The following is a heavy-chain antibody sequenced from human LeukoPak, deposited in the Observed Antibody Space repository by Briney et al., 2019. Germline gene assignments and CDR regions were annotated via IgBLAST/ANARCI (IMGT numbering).Heavy chain of an antibody. CDR2: ISWNSGSI. D-gene: IGHD1-26*01. CDR3: ARGVGATDFFDY. J-gene: IGHJ4*02. V-gene: IGHV3-9*01. CDR1: GFTFDDYA. Sequence: PGGSLRLSCAASGFTFDDYAMHWVRQAPGKGVEWVSGISWNSGSIVYADSVKGRFTISRDNAKNTLYLQMNSLRAEDTAVYYCARGVGATDFFDYWGQGTLVTVSS.